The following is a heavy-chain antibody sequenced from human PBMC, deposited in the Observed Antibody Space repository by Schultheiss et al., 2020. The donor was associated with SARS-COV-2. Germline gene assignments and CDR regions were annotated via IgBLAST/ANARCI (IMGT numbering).Heavy chain of an antibody. CDR3: ARGGPPYYDFWSGLNYYYYYGMDV. J-gene: IGHJ6*02. CDR1: GFTFSSYG. Sequence: GGFLRLSCAASGFTFSSYGMHWVRQAPGKGLEWVAVISYDGSNKYYADSVKGRFTISGDDAKNSLYLQMNSLRAEDTAVYYCARGGPPYYDFWSGLNYYYYYGMDVWGQGTTVTVSS. CDR2: ISYDGSNK. V-gene: IGHV3-30*12. D-gene: IGHD3-3*01.